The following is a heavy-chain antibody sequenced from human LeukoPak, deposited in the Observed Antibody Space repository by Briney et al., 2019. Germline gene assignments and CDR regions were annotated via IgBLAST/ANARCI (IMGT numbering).Heavy chain of an antibody. CDR3: ARDPRGGYADLNY. D-gene: IGHD5-12*01. J-gene: IGHJ4*02. CDR2: ISSSGSIK. Sequence: GGSLRLSCAASGFTFSTYEMNWVRQAPGKGLEWVSYISSSGSIKYYADSVKGRFTISRDSAKNSLYLQMNSLRAGDTALYYCARDPRGGYADLNYWGQGTLVTVSS. V-gene: IGHV3-48*03. CDR1: GFTFSTYE.